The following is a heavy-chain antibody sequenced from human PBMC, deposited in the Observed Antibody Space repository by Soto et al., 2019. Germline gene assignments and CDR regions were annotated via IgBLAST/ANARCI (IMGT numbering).Heavy chain of an antibody. Sequence: EVQLVESGGGLVQPGGSLRLYCAASGFIFSSYSMNWVRQAPGKGLEWVSYISSSSSTIYYVDSVKGRFTISRDNAKNSLYLQMNSLRAEDTAVYYCARASDAFDIWGQGTMVTVSS. CDR3: ARASDAFDI. CDR2: ISSSSSTI. J-gene: IGHJ3*02. CDR1: GFIFSSYS. V-gene: IGHV3-48*01.